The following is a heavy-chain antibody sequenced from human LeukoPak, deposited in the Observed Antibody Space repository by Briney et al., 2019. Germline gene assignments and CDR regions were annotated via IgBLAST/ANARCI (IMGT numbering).Heavy chain of an antibody. CDR2: IRYDGSNK. CDR3: AKERVSYYLHWYFDL. CDR1: GFTFSSYG. V-gene: IGHV3-30*02. Sequence: GRSLRLSCAASGFTFSSYGMHWVRQAPAKGLEWVAFIRYDGSNKYYADSVKGRFTISRDNSKNTLYLQMNSLRAEDTAVYYCAKERVSYYLHWYFDLWGRGTLVTVSS. D-gene: IGHD2-21*01. J-gene: IGHJ2*01.